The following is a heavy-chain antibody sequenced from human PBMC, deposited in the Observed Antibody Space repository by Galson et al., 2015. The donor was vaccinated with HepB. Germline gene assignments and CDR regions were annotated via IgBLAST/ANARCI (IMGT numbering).Heavy chain of an antibody. V-gene: IGHV1-8*01. CDR1: GYTFTSYD. CDR2: MNPNSGNT. Sequence: SVKVSCKASGYTFTSYDINWVRQATGRGLEWMGWMNPNSGNTGYAQKFQGRVTMTRNTSISTAYMELGSLRSEDTAVYYCARADKYYDYIWGSYRDYYFDYWGQGTLVTVSS. J-gene: IGHJ4*02. CDR3: ARADKYYDYIWGSYRDYYFDY. D-gene: IGHD3-16*02.